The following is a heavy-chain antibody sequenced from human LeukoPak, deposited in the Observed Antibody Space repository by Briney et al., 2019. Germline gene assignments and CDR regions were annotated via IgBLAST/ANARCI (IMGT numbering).Heavy chain of an antibody. D-gene: IGHD6-19*01. CDR1: GFTLSGYA. Sequence: PGGSLRLSCSASGFTLSGYAMHCVRQAPGKGLEYVSAISSSGGSTHHADSVKGRFTISRDNSKNTLHLQMSSLRTEDTAVYYCVKDHGYSSGWYVRGFNYWGQGTLVTVSS. J-gene: IGHJ4*02. CDR3: VKDHGYSSGWYVRGFNY. CDR2: ISSSGGST. V-gene: IGHV3-64D*06.